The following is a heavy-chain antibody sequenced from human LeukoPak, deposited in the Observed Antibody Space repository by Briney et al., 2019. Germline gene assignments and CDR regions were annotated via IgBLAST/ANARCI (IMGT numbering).Heavy chain of an antibody. CDR2: VSYSGRT. CDR3: ARRERGAENLDY. CDR1: GASISNYC. J-gene: IGHJ4*02. V-gene: IGHV4-59*08. Sequence: SETLSLTCTVSGASISNYCWSWIRQPPGKGLECIGYVSYSGRTNHNPSLKSRVTISADTSKNQFSLKLTSVTAADTAVYYCARRERGAENLDYWGQGTLVTVSS. D-gene: IGHD1-1*01.